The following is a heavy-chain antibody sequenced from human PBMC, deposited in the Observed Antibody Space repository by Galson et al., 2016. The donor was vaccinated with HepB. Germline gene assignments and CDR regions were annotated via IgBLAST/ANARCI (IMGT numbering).Heavy chain of an antibody. CDR3: VRDHSVVPTTADNWFDP. D-gene: IGHD4-23*01. V-gene: IGHV3-74*01. Sequence: SLRLSCAASGFAFSSHWMHWARQDLGKGLVWVSRINSDGTISNYADSVKGRFTISRDNAKNTLYLQMNSLRAEDTAVYFCVRDHSVVPTTADNWFDPWGRGTLVTVSS. CDR2: INSDGTIS. CDR1: GFAFSSHW. J-gene: IGHJ5*02.